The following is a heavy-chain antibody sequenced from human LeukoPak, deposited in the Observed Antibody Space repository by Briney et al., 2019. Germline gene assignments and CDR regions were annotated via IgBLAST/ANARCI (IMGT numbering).Heavy chain of an antibody. V-gene: IGHV4-59*01. D-gene: IGHD3-22*01. Sequence: SETPSLTCTVSGGSISSYYWSWIRQPPGKGLEWIGYIYYSGSTNYNPSLKSRVTISVDTSKNQFSLKLSSVTAADTAVYYCARGYYDSSGYYYVGVDYWGQGTLVTVSS. CDR2: IYYSGST. CDR1: GGSISSYY. J-gene: IGHJ4*02. CDR3: ARGYYDSSGYYYVGVDY.